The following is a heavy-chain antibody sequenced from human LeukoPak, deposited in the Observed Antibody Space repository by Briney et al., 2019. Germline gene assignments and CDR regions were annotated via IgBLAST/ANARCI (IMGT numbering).Heavy chain of an antibody. Sequence: PGGSLRLSCAASGFTFSSYAMSWVRQAPGKGLEWVSAISGSGGSTYYADSVKDRFTISRDNSKNTLYLQMNSLRAEDTAVYYCAKDRDSSESGYFDYWGQGTLVTVSS. CDR1: GFTFSSYA. D-gene: IGHD3-22*01. CDR2: ISGSGGST. J-gene: IGHJ4*02. V-gene: IGHV3-23*01. CDR3: AKDRDSSESGYFDY.